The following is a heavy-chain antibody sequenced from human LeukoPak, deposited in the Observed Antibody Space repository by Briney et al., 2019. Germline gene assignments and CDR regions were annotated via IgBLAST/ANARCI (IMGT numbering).Heavy chain of an antibody. CDR1: GGSISSGDYY. CDR2: IYYSGTT. D-gene: IGHD5-12*01. V-gene: IGHV4-30-4*01. J-gene: IGHJ4*02. CDR3: ARDGSGYAYFDY. Sequence: PSQTLSLTCTVSGGSISSGDYYWSWIRQPPGKGLEWIGYIYYSGTTYYNPSLKSRLIISVDTSNNQFSLKLNSVTAADTAVYYCARDGSGYAYFDYWGQETLVTVSS.